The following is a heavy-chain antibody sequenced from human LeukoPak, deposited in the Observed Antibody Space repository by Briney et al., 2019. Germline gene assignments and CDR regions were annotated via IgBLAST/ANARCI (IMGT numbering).Heavy chain of an antibody. CDR3: ATHLRGNYLYYYYYYMDV. D-gene: IGHD4-11*01. J-gene: IGHJ6*03. CDR2: IYYSGST. V-gene: IGHV4-39*01. Sequence: KPSETLSLTCTVSGGSISSSSYYWGWIRQPPGKGLEWIGSIYYSGSTYYNPSLKSRVTISVDTSKNQFSLKLSSVTAADTAVYYCATHLRGNYLYYYYYYMDVWGKGTTVTVSS. CDR1: GGSISSSSYY.